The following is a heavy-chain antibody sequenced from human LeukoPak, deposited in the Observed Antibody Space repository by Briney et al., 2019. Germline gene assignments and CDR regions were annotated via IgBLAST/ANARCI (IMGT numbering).Heavy chain of an antibody. CDR2: ISYDGSNK. CDR3: AKDRGYIAVRELDY. Sequence: GGSLRLSCAASGFTFSSYGMHWVRQAPGKGLEWVAVISYDGSNKYYADSVKGRSTISRDNSKNTLYLQMNSLRAEDTAVYYCAKDRGYIAVRELDYWGQGTLVTVSS. CDR1: GFTFSSYG. V-gene: IGHV3-30*18. J-gene: IGHJ4*02. D-gene: IGHD6-19*01.